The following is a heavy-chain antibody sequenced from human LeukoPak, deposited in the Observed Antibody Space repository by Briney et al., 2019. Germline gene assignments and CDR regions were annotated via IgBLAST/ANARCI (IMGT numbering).Heavy chain of an antibody. CDR3: ARDSPMYFASSGYLFDY. V-gene: IGHV1-18*01. CDR1: GYTFTSYG. J-gene: IGHJ4*02. D-gene: IGHD3-22*01. CDR2: ISAYNGNT. Sequence: ASVKVSCKTSGYTFTSYGVSWVRQAPGQGLEWMGWISAYNGNTNYAQKLKGRVTMTTDTSTSTAYMELRSLRSDDTAVYYCARDSPMYFASSGYLFDYWGQGTLVTVSS.